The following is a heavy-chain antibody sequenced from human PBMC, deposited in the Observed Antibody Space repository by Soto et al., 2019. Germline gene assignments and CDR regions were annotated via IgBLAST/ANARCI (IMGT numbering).Heavy chain of an antibody. CDR1: GGTFSSYA. Sequence: QVQLVQSGAEVKKPGSSVKVSCKASGGTFSSYAISWVRQAPGQGLEWMGGIIPIFGTANYAQKFQGRVTITADKSTSTAYMELGSLRSEDTAVYYCATTDISTGYYYYYYGMDVWGQGTTVTVSS. V-gene: IGHV1-69*06. J-gene: IGHJ6*02. CDR3: ATTDISTGYYYYYYGMDV. D-gene: IGHD3-9*01. CDR2: IIPIFGTA.